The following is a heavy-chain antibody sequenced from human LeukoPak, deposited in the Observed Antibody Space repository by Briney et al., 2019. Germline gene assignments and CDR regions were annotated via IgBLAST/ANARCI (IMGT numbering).Heavy chain of an antibody. J-gene: IGHJ3*02. CDR1: GGSISNYF. D-gene: IGHD1-1*01. Sequence: SETLSLTCTVSGGSISNYFWSWIRQPPGKGLERIGNINYSGSTNYNPSLESRVTISIDTSKNTFSLKLTSVTAADTAVYFCARWNLDLAYDIWGQGTMVTVSS. CDR2: INYSGST. V-gene: IGHV4-59*08. CDR3: ARWNLDLAYDI.